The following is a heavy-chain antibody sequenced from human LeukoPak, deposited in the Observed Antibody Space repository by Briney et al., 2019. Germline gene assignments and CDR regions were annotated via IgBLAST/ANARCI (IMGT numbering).Heavy chain of an antibody. J-gene: IGHJ4*02. D-gene: IGHD6-19*01. CDR2: FDPEDGET. CDR1: GYTFTNYG. Sequence: ASVTVSCKASGYTFTNYGVNWVRQAPGQGLEWMGGFDPEDGETIYAQKFQGRVTMTEDTSTDTAYMELSSLRSEDTAVYYCATIAVAGLDYWGQGTLVTVSS. CDR3: ATIAVAGLDY. V-gene: IGHV1-24*01.